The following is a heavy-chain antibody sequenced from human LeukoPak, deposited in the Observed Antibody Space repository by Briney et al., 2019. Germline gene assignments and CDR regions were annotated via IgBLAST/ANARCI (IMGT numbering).Heavy chain of an antibody. V-gene: IGHV3-7*01. J-gene: IGHJ6*03. CDR3: ARHHVGYCSSTSCYYYYYYYMDV. D-gene: IGHD2-2*01. CDR1: GFTFSSYW. Sequence: TGGSLRLSCVASGFTFSSYWMSWVRQAPGKGLEWVANIKQDGSEKYYVDSVKGRFTISRDNAKNSLYLQMNSLRAEDTAVYYCARHHVGYCSSTSCYYYYYYYMDVWGKGTTVTVSS. CDR2: IKQDGSEK.